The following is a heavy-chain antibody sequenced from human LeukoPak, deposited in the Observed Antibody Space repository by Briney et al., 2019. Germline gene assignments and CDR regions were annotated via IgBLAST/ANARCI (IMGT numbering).Heavy chain of an antibody. CDR1: GYTFTGYY. Sequence: ASVKVSCKASGYTFTGYYMHWVRQAPGQGLEWMGWINPNSGGTNYAQKFQGRVTMTRDTSISTAYMELSRPRSDDTAVYYCARDSGSGSYFDYWGQGTLVTVSS. CDR2: INPNSGGT. V-gene: IGHV1-2*02. D-gene: IGHD1-26*01. J-gene: IGHJ4*02. CDR3: ARDSGSGSYFDY.